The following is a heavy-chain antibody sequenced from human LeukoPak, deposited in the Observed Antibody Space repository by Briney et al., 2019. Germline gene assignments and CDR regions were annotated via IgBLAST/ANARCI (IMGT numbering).Heavy chain of an antibody. V-gene: IGHV3-7*03. D-gene: IGHD3-10*01. CDR3: ATEGKMVRGLYTDY. CDR1: GFTFSSYW. Sequence: GGSLRLSCAASGFTFSSYWMTWVRQAPGKGLEWVANIKQDGSDKYYVGSVKGRVTISRDNAKNSLYLQMNSLRSEDTAVYYCATEGKMVRGLYTDYWGQGTLVTVSS. CDR2: IKQDGSDK. J-gene: IGHJ4*02.